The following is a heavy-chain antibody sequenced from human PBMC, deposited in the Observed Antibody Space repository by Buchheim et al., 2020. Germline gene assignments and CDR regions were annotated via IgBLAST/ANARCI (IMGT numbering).Heavy chain of an antibody. Sequence: QVQLVQSGAEVKKPGASVKVSCKASGYSFSSYEINWVRQATGQGLEWMGWMNPNSGNTGYAQKFQGRVIMTRDTSISTAYKELSSLKYEGTAVYYCARHISSVAYDYWGHGTL. CDR2: MNPNSGNT. V-gene: IGHV1-8*01. CDR1: GYSFSSYE. J-gene: IGHJ4*03. CDR3: ARHISSVAYDY. D-gene: IGHD3-22*01.